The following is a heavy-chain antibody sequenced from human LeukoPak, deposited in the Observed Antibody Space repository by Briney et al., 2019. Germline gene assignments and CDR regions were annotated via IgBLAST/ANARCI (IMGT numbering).Heavy chain of an antibody. CDR2: ITTSSSDV. CDR1: GFTFSSYF. V-gene: IGHV3-21*04. CDR3: ARGYNLDY. D-gene: IGHD5-24*01. Sequence: GGSLRLSCAASGFTFSSYFMNWVRQAPGKGLEWVSSITTSSSDVYYADSVRGRFTISRDNAKNSLFLQMNGLRAEDTAVYYCARGYNLDYWGQGTLVTVSS. J-gene: IGHJ4*02.